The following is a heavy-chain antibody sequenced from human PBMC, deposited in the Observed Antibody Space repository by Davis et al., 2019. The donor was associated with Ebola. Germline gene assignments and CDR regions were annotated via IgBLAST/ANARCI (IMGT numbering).Heavy chain of an antibody. CDR2: ISSSGSTI. CDR3: AREGGIIYGMDV. V-gene: IGHV3-48*03. Sequence: PGGSLRLSCAASGFTFSSYEMNWVRQAPGKGLEWVSYISSSGSTIYYADSVKGRFTISRDNAKNSLYLQMNSLRAEDTAVYYCAREGGIIYGMDVWGQGTTVTVSS. J-gene: IGHJ6*02. D-gene: IGHD1-26*01. CDR1: GFTFSSYE.